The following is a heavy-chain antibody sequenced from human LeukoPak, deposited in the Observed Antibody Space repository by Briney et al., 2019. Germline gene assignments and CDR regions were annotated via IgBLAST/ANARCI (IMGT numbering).Heavy chain of an antibody. D-gene: IGHD2-15*01. J-gene: IGHJ1*01. CDR2: IYYSGST. CDR3: ARHGVAGGIEYFQH. V-gene: IGHV4-59*08. CDR1: GGSISSYY. Sequence: PSETLSLTCTVSGGSISSYYWSWIRQPPGKGLEWIGYIYYSGSTNYNPSLKSRVTISVDTSKNQFSLKLSSVTAADTAVYYCARHGVAGGIEYFQHWGQGTLVTVSS.